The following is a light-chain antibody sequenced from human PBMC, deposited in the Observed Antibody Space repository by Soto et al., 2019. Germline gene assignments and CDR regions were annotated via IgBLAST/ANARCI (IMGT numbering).Light chain of an antibody. CDR3: QQPYSNPRT. CDR1: QSVSSY. Sequence: EIWLTQAPATLSLAPGERATLSCRASQSVSSYLAWYQQKPGQAPRLLIYDASNRATGIPARFSGSASGTDFTLTLSSLQPEDSATYYCQQPYSNPRTFGQGTKVDIK. V-gene: IGKV3-11*01. CDR2: DAS. J-gene: IGKJ1*01.